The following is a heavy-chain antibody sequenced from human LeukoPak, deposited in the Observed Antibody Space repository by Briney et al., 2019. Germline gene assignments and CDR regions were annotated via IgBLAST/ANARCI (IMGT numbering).Heavy chain of an antibody. J-gene: IGHJ4*02. D-gene: IGHD3-22*01. CDR2: MNPNSGGT. CDR1: GYTFTGYY. CDR3: ARDLRYYDSSGYYYVSSVY. Sequence: ASVKVSCKASGYTFTGYYMHWVRQAPGQGLEWMGWMNPNSGGTNYAQKFQGRVTMTRDTSISTAYMELSRLGSDDTAVYYCARDLRYYDSSGYYYVSSVYWGQGTLVTVSS. V-gene: IGHV1-2*02.